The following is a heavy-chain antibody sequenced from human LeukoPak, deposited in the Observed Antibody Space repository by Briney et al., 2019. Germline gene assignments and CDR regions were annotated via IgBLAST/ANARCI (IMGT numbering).Heavy chain of an antibody. V-gene: IGHV1-2*04. D-gene: IGHD6-13*01. CDR3: ARGSYSSSWYFDY. Sequence: ASVKVSCKASGYTFTDYYIHWVRQAPGQGLEWMGWINPNSGGTNYAQKFQGWVTMTRDTSISTAYMELSRLRSDDTAVYYCARGSYSSSWYFDYWGQGTLVTVSS. CDR2: INPNSGGT. J-gene: IGHJ4*02. CDR1: GYTFTDYY.